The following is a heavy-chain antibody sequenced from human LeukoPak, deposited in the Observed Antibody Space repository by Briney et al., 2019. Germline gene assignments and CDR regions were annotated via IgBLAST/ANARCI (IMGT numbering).Heavy chain of an antibody. D-gene: IGHD1-1*01. CDR1: GFTFSSYS. CDR3: ARDSPNGGGWFDP. V-gene: IGHV3-21*01. Sequence: PGGSLRLSCAASGFTFSSYSMNWVRQAPGKGLEWVSSISKSRSYIYYADSVKGRFTISRDNAKNSLYLQMNSLRAEDTAVYYCARDSPNGGGWFDPWGQGTLVTVSS. CDR2: ISKSRSYI. J-gene: IGHJ5*02.